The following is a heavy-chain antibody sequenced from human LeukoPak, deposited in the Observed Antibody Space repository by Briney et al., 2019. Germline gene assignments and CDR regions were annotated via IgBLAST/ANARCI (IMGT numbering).Heavy chain of an antibody. J-gene: IGHJ4*02. CDR3: ARVLHDSSGYYFDY. V-gene: IGHV4-59*12. Sequence: SSETLSLTCTVSGGSISSYYWSWIRQPLGKGLEWIGYIYYSGSTNYNPSLKSRVTISVDTSKNQFSLKLSSVTAADTAVYYCARVLHDSSGYYFDYWGQGTLVTVSS. CDR1: GGSISSYY. CDR2: IYYSGST. D-gene: IGHD3-22*01.